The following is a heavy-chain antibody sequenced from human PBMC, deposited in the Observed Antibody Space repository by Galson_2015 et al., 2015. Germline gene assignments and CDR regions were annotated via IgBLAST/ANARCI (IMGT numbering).Heavy chain of an antibody. D-gene: IGHD4-17*01. V-gene: IGHV2-5*01. CDR3: AHGDYGDAFDI. J-gene: IGHJ3*02. CDR2: IYWNDDK. Sequence: PAMVTPTQTLTLPCTFSGVSLRTSGVGVGWIRQPPGKALEWLAIIYWNDDKRYSPSLKSRLTITKDTSKNQVVLTMTNMDPVDTATYYCAHGDYGDAFDIWGQGTMVTVSS. CDR1: GVSLRTSGVG.